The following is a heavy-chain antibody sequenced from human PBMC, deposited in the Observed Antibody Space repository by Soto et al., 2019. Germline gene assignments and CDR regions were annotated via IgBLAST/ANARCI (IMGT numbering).Heavy chain of an antibody. CDR3: ARDWADTAMVLSY. CDR1: GFTFSSYG. D-gene: IGHD5-18*01. V-gene: IGHV3-33*01. Sequence: PGGSLRLSCAASGFTFSSYGMHWVRQAPGKGLEWVAVIWYDGSNKYYADSVKGRFAISRDNSKNTLYLQMNSLRAEDTAVYYCARDWADTAMVLSYWGQGTLVTSPQ. CDR2: IWYDGSNK. J-gene: IGHJ4*02.